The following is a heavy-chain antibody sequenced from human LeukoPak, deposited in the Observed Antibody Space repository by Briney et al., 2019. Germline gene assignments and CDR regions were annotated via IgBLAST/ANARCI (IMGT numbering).Heavy chain of an antibody. CDR2: INHSGST. Sequence: SETLSLTCAVYGGSFSGYYWSWIRQPPGKGLEWIGEINHSGSTNYNPSLKSRVTISVDTSKNQFSLKLSSVTAADTAVYYCTRVLTGDEGGYSDHWGQGTLVTVSS. J-gene: IGHJ4*02. V-gene: IGHV4-34*01. CDR1: GGSFSGYY. CDR3: TRVLTGDEGGYSDH. D-gene: IGHD7-27*01.